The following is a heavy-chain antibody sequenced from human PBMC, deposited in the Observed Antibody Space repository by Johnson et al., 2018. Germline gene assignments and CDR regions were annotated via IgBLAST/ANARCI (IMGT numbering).Heavy chain of an antibody. CDR2: ISYDGSNK. J-gene: IGHJ3*02. D-gene: IGHD5-18*01. CDR3: ARDVDTAMKAFDI. CDR1: GFTFSSYA. V-gene: IGHV3-30-3*01. Sequence: VQLVESGGGVVQPGRSLRLSCAASGFTFSSYAMHWVRQAPGKGLEWVAVISYDGSNKYYADSVKCRFTISRDNSKNTLYLQMNSLRAEDTAVYYCARDVDTAMKAFDIWGQGTMVTVSS.